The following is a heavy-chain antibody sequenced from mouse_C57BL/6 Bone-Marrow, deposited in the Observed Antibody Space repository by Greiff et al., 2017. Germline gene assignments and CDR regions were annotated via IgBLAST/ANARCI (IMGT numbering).Heavy chain of an antibody. CDR2: ISYDGSN. J-gene: IGHJ3*01. CDR1: GYSITSGYY. CDR3: ARDPLSYYYGSSLFAY. Sequence: ESGPGLVKPSQSLSLTCSVTGYSITSGYYWNWIRQFPGNKLEWMGYISYDGSNNYNPSLKNRISITRDTSKNQFFLKLNSVTTEDTATYYCARDPLSYYYGSSLFAYWGQGTLVTVSA. D-gene: IGHD1-1*01. V-gene: IGHV3-6*01.